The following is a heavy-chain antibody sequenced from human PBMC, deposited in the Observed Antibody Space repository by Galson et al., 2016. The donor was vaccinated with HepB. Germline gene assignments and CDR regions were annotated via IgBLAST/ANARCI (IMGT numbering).Heavy chain of an antibody. CDR3: AKDIRPVKATLDYYFYAMDA. CDR2: IRAGGEST. V-gene: IGHV3-23*01. J-gene: IGHJ6*04. Sequence: SLRLSCAASGFTFSMYGMDWVRQAPGKGLEWVSAIRAGGESTSYADSVKGRFTISRDNSKDTLYLQMDNLRADDTAVYYCAKDIRPVKATLDYYFYAMDAWGSGTTVTVSS. CDR1: GFTFSMYG. D-gene: IGHD1-1*01.